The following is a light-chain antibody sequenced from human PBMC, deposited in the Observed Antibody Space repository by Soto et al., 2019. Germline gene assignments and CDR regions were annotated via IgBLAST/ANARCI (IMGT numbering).Light chain of an antibody. V-gene: IGLV2-14*01. Sequence: QSALTQPASVTGSPRQSITIPCTGTSSDVGGYNYVSWYQQHPSKAPKLMIYEVSNRPSGVSNRFTGSKSGNTASLTISGLQGEDEADYYCSSYTSSSTLVFGTGSKGTVL. CDR3: SSYTSSSTLV. J-gene: IGLJ1*01. CDR1: SSDVGGYNY. CDR2: EVS.